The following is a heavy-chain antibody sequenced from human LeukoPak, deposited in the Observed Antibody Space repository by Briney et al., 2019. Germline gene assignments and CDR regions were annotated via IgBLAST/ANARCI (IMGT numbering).Heavy chain of an antibody. CDR1: GGSISSSSYY. CDR2: IYYSGST. J-gene: IGHJ3*02. CDR3: ASLSGSSGYVELGAFDI. Sequence: PSETLSLTCTGSGGSISSSSYYWGWIRQPPGKGLEWIGSIYYSGSTYYNPSLKSRVTISVDTSKNQFSLKLSSVPAADTAVYYCASLSGSSGYVELGAFDIWGQGTMVTVSS. V-gene: IGHV4-39*01. D-gene: IGHD5-12*01.